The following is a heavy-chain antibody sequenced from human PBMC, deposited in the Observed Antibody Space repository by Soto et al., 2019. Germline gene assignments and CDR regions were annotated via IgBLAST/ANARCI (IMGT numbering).Heavy chain of an antibody. J-gene: IGHJ5*02. CDR3: ARDRVAAAGTGDWFDP. D-gene: IGHD6-13*01. Sequence: SETLSLTCTVSGGSISSGGYYWSWIRQHPGKGLEWIGYIYYSGSTYYNPSLKSRVTISVDTSKNQFSLKLTSVTAADTAVYYCARDRVAAAGTGDWFDPWGQGTLVTVS. CDR1: GGSISSGGYY. CDR2: IYYSGST. V-gene: IGHV4-31*03.